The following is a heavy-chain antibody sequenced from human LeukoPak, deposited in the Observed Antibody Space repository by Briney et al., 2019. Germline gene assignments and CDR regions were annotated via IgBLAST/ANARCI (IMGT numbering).Heavy chain of an antibody. V-gene: IGHV3-23*01. CDR2: ISGSGGDT. CDR1: GFTFRSYA. CDR3: AKTTAGYGSGRYPGWPIDY. Sequence: GGSLRLSCAASGFTFRSYAIYWVRQAPGKGLEWVSGISGSGGDTYFADSVKGRFTISRDNSKNTVFLQMDSLRAEDRAVYYCAKTTAGYGSGRYPGWPIDYWGQGTLVTVSS. J-gene: IGHJ4*02. D-gene: IGHD6-19*01.